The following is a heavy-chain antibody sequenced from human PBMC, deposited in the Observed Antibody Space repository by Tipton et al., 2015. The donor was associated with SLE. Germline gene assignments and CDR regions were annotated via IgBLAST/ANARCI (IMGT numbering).Heavy chain of an antibody. J-gene: IGHJ4*02. V-gene: IGHV4-34*01. CDR3: ARQGWRHDFDY. CDR2: INHSGST. D-gene: IGHD2-15*01. Sequence: TLSLTCAVYGGSLSGYYWNWIRQPPGKGLEWIGEINHSGSTNYNPSLKSRVTISVDTSKNQFSLKLSSVTAADTAVYYCARQGWRHDFDYWGQGTLVTVSS. CDR1: GGSLSGYY.